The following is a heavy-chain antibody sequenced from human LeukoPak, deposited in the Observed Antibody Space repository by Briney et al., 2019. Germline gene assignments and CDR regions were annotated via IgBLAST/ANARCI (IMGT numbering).Heavy chain of an antibody. CDR3: ARDRLRYFDWSY. J-gene: IGHJ4*02. CDR2: IKQDGSEK. CDR1: GFTFSSYW. Sequence: SGGSLRLSCVGSGFTFSSYWMSWVRQAPGKGLEWVANIKQDGSEKYYVDSVKGRFTISRDNAKNSLYLQMNSLRAEDTAVYYCARDRLRYFDWSYWGQGTLVTVSS. D-gene: IGHD3-9*01. V-gene: IGHV3-7*01.